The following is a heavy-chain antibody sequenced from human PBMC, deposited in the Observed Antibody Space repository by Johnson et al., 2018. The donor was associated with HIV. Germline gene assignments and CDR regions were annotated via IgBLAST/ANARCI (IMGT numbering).Heavy chain of an antibody. CDR1: GFTFDDYA. D-gene: IGHD3-22*01. Sequence: VQLVESGGGVVQPGRSLRLSCAASGFTFDDYAMHWVRQAPGQGLEWVSGISWNSGSTIYYADSVKGRFTISRDNAKNPLYLQMNSLRTEDTAVYYCTREGRDSSGYYYIAFDIWGHGTMVTVSS. J-gene: IGHJ3*02. CDR3: TREGRDSSGYYYIAFDI. CDR2: ISWNSGSTI. V-gene: IGHV3-9*01.